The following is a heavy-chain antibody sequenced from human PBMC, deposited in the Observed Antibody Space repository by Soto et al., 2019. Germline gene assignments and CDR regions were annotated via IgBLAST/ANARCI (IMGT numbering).Heavy chain of an antibody. CDR1: GYTFTAYY. J-gene: IGHJ4*01. CDR3: ARVHPGIIVTTPFDY. V-gene: IGHV1-2*06. D-gene: IGHD4-17*01. Sequence: ASVKVSCKASGYTFTAYYMHWVRQAPGQGLEWMGRINPNGGGTNYAQSFQGRVTMTRDTSISTAYMELSSLRSDDTAVYYCARVHPGIIVTTPFDYWGPGALVTVSS. CDR2: INPNGGGT.